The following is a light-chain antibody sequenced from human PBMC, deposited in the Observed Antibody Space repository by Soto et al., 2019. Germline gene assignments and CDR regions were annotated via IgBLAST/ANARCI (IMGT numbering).Light chain of an antibody. Sequence: QPVLTQSSSASASLGSSVKLTCTLSSGHGTYIIAWHQQQPGKAPRYLMKLEGSGTYTKGSGVPDRFSGSSSGADRYLTISNLQFEDEADYYCETWDSNFWVFGGGTKLTVL. J-gene: IGLJ3*02. CDR3: ETWDSNFWV. CDR2: LEGSGTY. V-gene: IGLV4-60*02. CDR1: SGHGTYI.